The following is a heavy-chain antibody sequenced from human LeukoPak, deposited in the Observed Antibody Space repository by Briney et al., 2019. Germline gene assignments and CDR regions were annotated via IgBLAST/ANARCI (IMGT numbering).Heavy chain of an antibody. CDR3: VRRYRSSSLDY. D-gene: IGHD6-6*01. CDR2: IPYDGNIK. J-gene: IGHJ4*02. V-gene: IGHV3-30-3*01. Sequence: GGSLRLSCAASGFTFSDYAMHWVRQAPGQGLDWVAVIPYDGNIKYYADSVKGRFTISRGNSKNTLYVQMNSLRADDTALYYCVRRYRSSSLDYWGQGTLVTVSS. CDR1: GFTFSDYA.